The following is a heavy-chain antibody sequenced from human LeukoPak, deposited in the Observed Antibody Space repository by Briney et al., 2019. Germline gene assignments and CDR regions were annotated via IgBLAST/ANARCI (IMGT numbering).Heavy chain of an antibody. CDR2: IYTSGST. CDR1: GGSISSGSYY. V-gene: IGHV4-61*02. CDR3: ARGYDILTR. D-gene: IGHD3-9*01. J-gene: IGHJ4*02. Sequence: SQTLSLTCTVSGGSISSGSYYWSWIRQPAGKGLEWIGRIYTSGSTNYNPSLKSRVTISVDTSKNQFSLKLSSVTAADTAVYYCARGYDILTRWGQGTLVTVSS.